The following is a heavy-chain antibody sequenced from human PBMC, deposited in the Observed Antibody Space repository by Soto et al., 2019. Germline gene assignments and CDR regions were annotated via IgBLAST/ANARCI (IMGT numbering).Heavy chain of an antibody. D-gene: IGHD6-13*01. V-gene: IGHV4-39*01. J-gene: IGHJ5*02. CDR3: ANLHRIAAAGRNWFDP. Sequence: QLQLQESGPGLVKPSETLSLTCTVSGGSISSSSYYWGWIRQPPGKGLEWIGSIYYSGSTYYNPSPKSRVTISVDTSKNQFSLKLSSVTAADTAVYYCANLHRIAAAGRNWFDPWGQGTLVTVSS. CDR1: GGSISSSSYY. CDR2: IYYSGST.